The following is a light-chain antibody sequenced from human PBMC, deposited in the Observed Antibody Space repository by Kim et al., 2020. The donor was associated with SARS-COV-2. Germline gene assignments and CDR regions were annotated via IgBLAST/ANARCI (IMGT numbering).Light chain of an antibody. CDR1: QTVNSN. CDR3: QQYNNWPPAYT. J-gene: IGKJ2*01. CDR2: AAS. Sequence: EIVLTQSPATLSVSPGERATLSCRASQTVNSNLAWYQKKPGQAPRLLVYAASTRATGIPVRFSGSGSGTEFTLTISSLQSEDFAVYYCQQYNNWPPAYTFGQGTKLEI. V-gene: IGKV3-15*01.